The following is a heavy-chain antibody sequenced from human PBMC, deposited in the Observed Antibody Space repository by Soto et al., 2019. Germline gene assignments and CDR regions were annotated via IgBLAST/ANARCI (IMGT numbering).Heavy chain of an antibody. CDR2: IIPIFGTA. J-gene: IGHJ6*02. D-gene: IGHD2-21*02. V-gene: IGHV1-69*13. Sequence: ASVKVSCKASGGTFSSYAISWVRQAPGQGLEWMGGIIPIFGTANYAQKFQGRVKITADESTSTAYMELSSLRSEDTAVYYSDESKFSVVTSPLYYYYGMDVWGQGTTVTVSS. CDR3: DESKFSVVTSPLYYYYGMDV. CDR1: GGTFSSYA.